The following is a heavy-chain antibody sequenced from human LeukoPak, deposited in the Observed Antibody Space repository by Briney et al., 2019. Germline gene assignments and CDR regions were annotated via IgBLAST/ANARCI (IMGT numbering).Heavy chain of an antibody. D-gene: IGHD4-17*01. CDR1: GYSFTSYW. J-gene: IGHJ4*02. V-gene: IGHV5-51*01. CDR3: ARADGDYFYAYSGAY. CDR2: IYPGDSDT. Sequence: GESLKISCKGSGYSFTSYWIGWVRQMPGKGLEWMGIIYPGDSDTRYSPSFQGQVTISADKSISTAYLQWSSLKASDTAMYYCARADGDYFYAYSGAYWGQGTLVTVSS.